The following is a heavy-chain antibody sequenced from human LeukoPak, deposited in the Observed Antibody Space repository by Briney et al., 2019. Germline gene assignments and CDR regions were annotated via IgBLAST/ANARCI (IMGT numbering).Heavy chain of an antibody. V-gene: IGHV4-39*01. D-gene: IGHD3-3*01. CDR3: ARHFRSGGWSTVIDY. CDR2: IYYSGST. Sequence: SETLSLTCTVSGGSISSSSYYWGWIRQPPGKGLEWIGSIYYSGSTYYNPSLKSPVTISVDTSKNQFSLKLSSVTAADTAVYYCARHFRSGGWSTVIDYWGQGTLVTVSS. J-gene: IGHJ4*02. CDR1: GGSISSSSYY.